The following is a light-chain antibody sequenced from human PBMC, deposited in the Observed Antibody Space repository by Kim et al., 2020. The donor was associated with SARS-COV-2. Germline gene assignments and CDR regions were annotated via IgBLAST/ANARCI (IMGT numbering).Light chain of an antibody. V-gene: IGKV3-15*01. CDR3: QHYHNLPLT. CDR1: QRISTT. Sequence: ACPGERATLSCRASQRISTTLAWDQQRPGQTPRIVIFGASNRATGIPARFSGSGSGTEFTLTISSLQSEDFAVYHCQHYHNLPLTFGGGTKVDIK. J-gene: IGKJ4*01. CDR2: GAS.